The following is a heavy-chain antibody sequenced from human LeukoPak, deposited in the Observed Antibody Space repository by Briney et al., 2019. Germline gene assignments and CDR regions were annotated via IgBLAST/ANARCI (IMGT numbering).Heavy chain of an antibody. Sequence: SETLSLTCTVSGGSISRSTYYWAWIRQPPGKGLEWIGSIYYSGSTYYNPSLKSRVTISVDTSKNQFSLKLSSVTAADTAVYYCARPSGWYGNYFDYWGQGTLVTVSS. CDR1: GGSISRSTYY. CDR2: IYYSGST. CDR3: ARPSGWYGNYFDY. D-gene: IGHD6-19*01. J-gene: IGHJ4*02. V-gene: IGHV4-39*01.